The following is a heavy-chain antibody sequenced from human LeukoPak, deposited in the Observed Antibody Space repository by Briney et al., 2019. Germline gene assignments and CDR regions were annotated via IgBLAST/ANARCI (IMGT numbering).Heavy chain of an antibody. CDR3: SRATSTWDIDY. J-gene: IGHJ4*02. V-gene: IGHV4-39*01. CDR1: GDSFSSTYY. D-gene: IGHD6-13*01. Sequence: SETLSLTCTVSGDSFSSTYYWGWIRQPPGKGLEWIGSVSYSGSTYYIPSLKSRVTISVDTSKKQISLKLISVTAADTAVYFCSRATSTWDIDYWGRGTLVTVSS. CDR2: VSYSGST.